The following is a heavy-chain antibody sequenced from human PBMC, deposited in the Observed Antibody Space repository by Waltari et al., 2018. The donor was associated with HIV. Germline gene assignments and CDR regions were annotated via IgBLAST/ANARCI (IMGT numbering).Heavy chain of an antibody. D-gene: IGHD4-17*01. Sequence: EVQLLECGGGLVQPGGYLRLACAASGFTFSSYAMSSVRQAPGEGLEWVSAISVSGGSTYYADSVKGRFTISRDNSKNTLYLQMNSLRAEDTAVYYCAKDSSPSYGGYWGQGTLFTVSS. CDR2: ISVSGGST. V-gene: IGHV3-23*01. J-gene: IGHJ4*02. CDR3: AKDSSPSYGGY. CDR1: GFTFSSYA.